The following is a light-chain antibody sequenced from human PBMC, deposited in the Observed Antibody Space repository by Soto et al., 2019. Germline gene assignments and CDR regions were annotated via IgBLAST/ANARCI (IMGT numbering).Light chain of an antibody. J-gene: IGLJ1*01. CDR3: CSYAGSYTFV. V-gene: IGLV2-11*01. CDR2: DVS. CDR1: SSDVGGYNY. Sequence: QSALTQPRSVSGSPGQSVTISCTGTSSDVGGYNYVSWYQQHPGKAPKLMIYDVSKRPSGVPDRFSGSKSDTTASLTTSGLQAEDEADYYCCSYAGSYTFVFGAGTKVTVL.